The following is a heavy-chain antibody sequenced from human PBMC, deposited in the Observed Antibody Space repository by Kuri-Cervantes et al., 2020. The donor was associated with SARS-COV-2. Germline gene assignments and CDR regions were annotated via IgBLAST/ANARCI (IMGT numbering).Heavy chain of an antibody. J-gene: IGHJ4*02. CDR1: GFTFSSYE. CDR3: ARAPTVTLDY. Sequence: GGSLRLSCAASGFTFSSYEMSWVRQAPGKGLEWVSYISSSDSTIYYADSVTGRFTISRDNAKNSLYLQMNSLRAEDTAVYYCARAPTVTLDYWGQGTLVTVSS. D-gene: IGHD4-17*01. CDR2: ISSSDSTI. V-gene: IGHV3-48*03.